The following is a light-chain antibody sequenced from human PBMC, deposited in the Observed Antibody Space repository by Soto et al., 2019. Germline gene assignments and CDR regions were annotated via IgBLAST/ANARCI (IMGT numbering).Light chain of an antibody. V-gene: IGKV1-5*01. CDR1: QSISGW. J-gene: IGKJ1*01. CDR2: GAS. CDR3: QQYSTYTPRT. Sequence: DIQMTQSPSTLSASVGDRVTITCRASQSISGWLAWYQQKPGKAPDLLIYGASNLESGVPSRFSGSGSGTEFTLSINSLQPEDFSTYYCQQYSTYTPRTFGQGTKVEIK.